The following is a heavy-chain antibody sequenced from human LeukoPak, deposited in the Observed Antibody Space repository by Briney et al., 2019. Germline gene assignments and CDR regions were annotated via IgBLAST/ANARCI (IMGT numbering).Heavy chain of an antibody. D-gene: IGHD6-6*01. V-gene: IGHV4-34*01. CDR3: AREPSSSSKLDY. CDR2: INHSGST. Sequence: SETLSLTGAVYGGSFSGYYWSWIRQPPGKGLEWIGEINHSGSTNYNPSLKSRVTISVDTSKNQFSLKLSSVTAADTAVYYCAREPSSSSKLDYWGQGTLVTVSS. CDR1: GGSFSGYY. J-gene: IGHJ4*02.